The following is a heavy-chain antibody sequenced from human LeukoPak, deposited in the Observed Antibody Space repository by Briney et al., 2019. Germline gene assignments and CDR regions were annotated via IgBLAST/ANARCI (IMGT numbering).Heavy chain of an antibody. CDR3: ARAPNGFGAFDI. V-gene: IGHV4-31*03. CDR1: GGFISSGGYY. Sequence: SETLSLTCTVSGGFISSGGYYWSWIRQHPGKGLEWIGYIYYSGSTYYNPSLKSRVTISVDTSKNQFSLKLSSVTAADTAVYYCARAPNGFGAFDIWGPGTMVTVSS. CDR2: IYYSGST. D-gene: IGHD2-8*01. J-gene: IGHJ3*02.